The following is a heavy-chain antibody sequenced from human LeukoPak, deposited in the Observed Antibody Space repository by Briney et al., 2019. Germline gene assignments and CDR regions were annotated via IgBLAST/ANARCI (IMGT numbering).Heavy chain of an antibody. Sequence: ASVKVSCKASGYTFTSYGISWVRQAPGQGLEWMGWISAYNGNTNYAQKLQGRVTMTTDTSTSTAYMELRSLRSDDTAVYYCARGLYDFWSGYGYYYYMDVWGKGTTVTVSS. J-gene: IGHJ6*03. CDR2: ISAYNGNT. D-gene: IGHD3-3*01. V-gene: IGHV1-18*01. CDR1: GYTFTSYG. CDR3: ARGLYDFWSGYGYYYYMDV.